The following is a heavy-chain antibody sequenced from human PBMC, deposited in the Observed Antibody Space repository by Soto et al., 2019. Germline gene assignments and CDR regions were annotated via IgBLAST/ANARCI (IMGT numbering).Heavy chain of an antibody. CDR1: GGSISSSSYY. CDR3: ARVNSGASSYYFDY. Sequence: SETLSLTCTVSGGSISSSSYYWGWIRQPPGKGLEWIGSIYYSGSTYYNPSLKSRVTISVDTSKNQFSLKLSSVTAADTAVYYCARVNSGASSYYFDYWGQGTLVTAPQ. CDR2: IYYSGST. D-gene: IGHD3-16*02. V-gene: IGHV4-39*07. J-gene: IGHJ4*02.